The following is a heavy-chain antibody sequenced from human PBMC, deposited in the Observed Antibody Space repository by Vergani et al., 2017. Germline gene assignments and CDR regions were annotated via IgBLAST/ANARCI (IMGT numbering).Heavy chain of an antibody. CDR1: GFTFGDYA. J-gene: IGHJ6*02. D-gene: IGHD5-18*01. CDR2: ISSSSSYT. Sequence: VQLVESGGGLVQPGRSLRLSCTASGFTFGDYAMSWIRQAPGKGLEWVSYISSSSSYTNYADSVKGRFTISRDNAKNSLYLQMNSLRAEDTAVYYCARAPGYSSYGMDVWGQGTTVTVSS. CDR3: ARAPGYSSYGMDV. V-gene: IGHV3-11*05.